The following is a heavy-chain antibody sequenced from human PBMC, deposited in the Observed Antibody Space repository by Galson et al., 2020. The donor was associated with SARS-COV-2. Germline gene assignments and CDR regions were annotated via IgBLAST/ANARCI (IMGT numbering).Heavy chain of an antibody. CDR2: LYSGGST. CDR3: ARGLPGYFDC. CDR1: GVTISSNY. Sequence: GGSLRLSCAASGVTISSNYMSWVRQAPGKGLEWISILYSGGSTYYADSVKGRFTISRDKSKNTLYLQMNSLRSEDTAVYYCARGLPGYFDCLGQGTLVTVSS. V-gene: IGHV3-66*02. J-gene: IGHJ4*02.